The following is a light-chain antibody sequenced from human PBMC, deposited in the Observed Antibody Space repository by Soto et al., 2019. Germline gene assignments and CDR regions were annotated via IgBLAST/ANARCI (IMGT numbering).Light chain of an antibody. CDR1: QSISSY. J-gene: IGKJ4*01. CDR2: AAS. V-gene: IGKV1-39*01. CDR3: QQSYRPLT. Sequence: DIQMTQSPSSLSASVGDRVTITCRASQSISSYLNWYQQKPGKAPKLLIYAASSLQSGVPSRFSGSGSGTDFTLTISSLQPDDFATYYCQQSYRPLTFGGGTKVEIK.